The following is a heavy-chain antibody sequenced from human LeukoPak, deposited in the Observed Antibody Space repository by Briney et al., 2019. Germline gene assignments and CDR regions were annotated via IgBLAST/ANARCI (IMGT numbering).Heavy chain of an antibody. CDR3: ARVIWYCSSTSCPYYFDY. V-gene: IGHV4-4*07. CDR1: GGSISSYY. D-gene: IGHD2-2*01. CDR2: IYTSGST. J-gene: IGHJ4*02. Sequence: KPSETLSLTCTVSGGSISSYYWSWIRQPAGKGLEWIGRIYTSGSTNYNPSLKSRVTMSVDTSKNQFSLKLSPVTAADTAVYYCARVIWYCSSTSCPYYFDYWGQGTLVTVSS.